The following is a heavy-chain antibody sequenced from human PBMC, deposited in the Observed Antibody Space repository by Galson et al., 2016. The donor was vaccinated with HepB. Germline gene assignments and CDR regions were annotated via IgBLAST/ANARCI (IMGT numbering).Heavy chain of an antibody. V-gene: IGHV3-23*01. CDR1: GFTFSTSA. CDR2: ISSTSHST. D-gene: IGHD6-13*01. Sequence: SLRLSCAASGFTFSTSAMSWVRQAPGQGLEWVSAISSTSHSTYYADPVKGRFTISRDNSKNTLYLQMNSLSAEDTAVYYCARNPGASTWGWGQGTLVTVAS. J-gene: IGHJ4*02. CDR3: ARNPGASTWG.